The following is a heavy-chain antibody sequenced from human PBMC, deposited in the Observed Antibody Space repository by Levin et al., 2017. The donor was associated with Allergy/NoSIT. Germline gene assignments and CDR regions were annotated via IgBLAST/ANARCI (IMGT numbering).Heavy chain of an antibody. Sequence: GASVKVSCKASGGTFSSDGISWVRQAPGQGLEWMGGIIPVLGTAHYAQKFQGRVTITADESTSTAYMELSSLRSEDTAVYYCAVDVPSDIVAEPATPAGHYAMDVWGQGTTVTVSS. CDR1: GGTFSSDG. V-gene: IGHV1-69*13. CDR3: AVDVPSDIVAEPATPAGHYAMDV. CDR2: IIPVLGTA. J-gene: IGHJ6*02. D-gene: IGHD2-2*01.